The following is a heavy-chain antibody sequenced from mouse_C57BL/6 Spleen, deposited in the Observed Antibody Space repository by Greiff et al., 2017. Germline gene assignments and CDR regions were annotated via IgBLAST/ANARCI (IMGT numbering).Heavy chain of an antibody. CDR1: GYTFTSYW. J-gene: IGHJ2*01. Sequence: VQLQQPGTELVKPGASVKLSCKASGYTFTSYWMHWVKQRPGQGLEWIGNINPSNGGTNYNEQFKSKATLTVDKSSSTAYMQLSSLTSEDSAVYYCAREGVYYGSSYGYWGQGTTLTVSS. CDR2: INPSNGGT. V-gene: IGHV1-53*01. CDR3: AREGVYYGSSYGY. D-gene: IGHD1-1*01.